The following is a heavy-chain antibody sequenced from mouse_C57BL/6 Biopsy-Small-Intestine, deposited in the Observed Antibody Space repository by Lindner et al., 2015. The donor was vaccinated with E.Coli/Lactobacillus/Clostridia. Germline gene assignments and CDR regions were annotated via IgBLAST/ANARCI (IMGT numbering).Heavy chain of an antibody. Sequence: VQLQESGEALVKPGGSLKLSCAASGFTFSGYGMHWVRQASEKGLEWVAYISSGSSTIYYADTLKGRFTISRDNGKNILFLQMTSLRSEDTAMYYCVRWNYGNRYWYFDVWGTGTTVTVSS. V-gene: IGHV5-17*01. J-gene: IGHJ1*03. CDR3: VRWNYGNRYWYFDV. CDR2: ISSGSSTI. D-gene: IGHD1-1*01. CDR1: GFTFSGYG.